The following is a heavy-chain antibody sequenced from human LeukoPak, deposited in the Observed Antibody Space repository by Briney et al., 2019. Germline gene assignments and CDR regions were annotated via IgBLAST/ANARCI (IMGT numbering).Heavy chain of an antibody. CDR2: INHNGST. Sequence: KPSETLSLTCAVYGGSFSGYYWSWIRQPPGKGLEWIGEINHNGSTNYNPSLKSRVTISVDTSKNQFSLKLSSVTAADTAVYYCARGSTGHWNPHYYYYYVMDVWGQGTTVTVSS. J-gene: IGHJ6*02. CDR1: GGSFSGYY. V-gene: IGHV4-34*01. D-gene: IGHD1-1*01. CDR3: ARGSTGHWNPHYYYYYVMDV.